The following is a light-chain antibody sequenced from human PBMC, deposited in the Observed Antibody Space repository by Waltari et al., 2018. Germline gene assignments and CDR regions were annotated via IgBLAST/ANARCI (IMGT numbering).Light chain of an antibody. CDR2: GAS. CDR3: QKYDRLPAT. CDR1: QLFSRF. J-gene: IGKJ1*01. V-gene: IGKV3-20*01. Sequence: EIVLTQSPGTMSLSPGERGTLSCRASQLFSRFLAWYQQKPGQAPRLLIYGASTRATGIPNRFSGSGSGTDFSLTISRLEPEDFAVYYCQKYDRLPATFGQGTKVEIK.